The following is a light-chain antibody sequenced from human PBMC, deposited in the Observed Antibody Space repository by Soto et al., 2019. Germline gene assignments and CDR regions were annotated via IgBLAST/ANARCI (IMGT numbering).Light chain of an antibody. J-gene: IGKJ5*01. CDR1: QNVISD. V-gene: IGKV3-15*01. CDR3: QQYNDRPPIT. CDR2: GAS. Sequence: EIVMTQSPVTLSVSPGDRVPLSCRASQNVISDLAWYQQKPGQSPRLLIYGASARATGIPARFSGSGSGSEFTLTISGLQSEDFAVYYCQQYNDRPPITFGQGTRLEIK.